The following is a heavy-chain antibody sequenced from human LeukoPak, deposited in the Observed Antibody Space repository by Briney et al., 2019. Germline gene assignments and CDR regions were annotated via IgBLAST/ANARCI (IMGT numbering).Heavy chain of an antibody. Sequence: GGSLRLSCEASGFTSISYWMSWVRQAPGKGLEWVANIKQDGSEKYYVDSVKGRFTISRDNAKNSLYLQMNSLRAEDTAVYYCARSGYYDSSGYCGYWGQGTLVTVSS. CDR3: ARSGYYDSSGYCGY. CDR1: GFTSISYW. J-gene: IGHJ4*02. CDR2: IKQDGSEK. V-gene: IGHV3-7*01. D-gene: IGHD3-22*01.